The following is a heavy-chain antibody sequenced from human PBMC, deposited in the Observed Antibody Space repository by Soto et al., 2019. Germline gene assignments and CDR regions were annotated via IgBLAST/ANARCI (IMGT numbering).Heavy chain of an antibody. CDR2: IYYSGST. Sequence: SETLSLTCTVSGGSISSSSYYWGWIRQPPGKGLEWIGSIYYSGSTYYNPSLKSRVTISVDTSKNQFSLKLGSVTAADTAVYYCAREGYYFDYWGQGTLVTVSS. V-gene: IGHV4-39*07. CDR1: GGSISSSSYY. J-gene: IGHJ4*02. CDR3: AREGYYFDY.